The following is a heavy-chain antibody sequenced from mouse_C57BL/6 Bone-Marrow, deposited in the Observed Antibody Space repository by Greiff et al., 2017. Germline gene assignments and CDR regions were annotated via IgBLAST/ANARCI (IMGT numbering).Heavy chain of an antibody. D-gene: IGHD2-2*01. J-gene: IGHJ3*01. CDR3: ARSRWLPCAY. CDR2: IYPRSGNT. CDR1: GYTFTSYG. V-gene: IGHV1-81*01. Sequence: QVQLKQSGAELARPGASVKLSCKASGYTFTSYGISWVKQRTGRGLGWIGGIYPRSGNTYYNEKFKGKATLTADKSSSTAYMELRSLTSEDSAVYFCARSRWLPCAYWGQGTLVTVSA.